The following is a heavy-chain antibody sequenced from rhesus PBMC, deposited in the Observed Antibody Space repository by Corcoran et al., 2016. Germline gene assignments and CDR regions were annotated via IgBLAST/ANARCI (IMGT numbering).Heavy chain of an antibody. J-gene: IGHJ2*01. CDR3: ATVGTGTDGYFDV. CDR1: GYTFTDYY. V-gene: IGHV1-111*02. CDR2: VDPEDCEA. D-gene: IGHD1-26*01. Sequence: EVQLVQSGAEVKKPGASVKISCKASGYTFTDYYLHWVRQAPGKGLEWMVVVDPEDCEAINAQKFLDRVTIAAATSTDTAYMELSSLRSEDTAVYYCATVGTGTDGYFDVWGPGTPITISS.